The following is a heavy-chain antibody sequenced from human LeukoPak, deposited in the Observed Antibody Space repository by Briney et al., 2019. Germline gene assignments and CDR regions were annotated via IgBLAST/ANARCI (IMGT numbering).Heavy chain of an antibody. D-gene: IGHD3-10*01. Sequence: PGGSLRLSCAASRFTFSDYAMTWVRLAPGKGLEFVSSISGSGDTTYYADSVKGRFTISRDNSRNTLYLEMNSLKPEDTAVYYCAKDLMRDRWFGESWGQGTLVTVSS. CDR1: RFTFSDYA. CDR2: ISGSGDTT. J-gene: IGHJ5*02. V-gene: IGHV3-23*01. CDR3: AKDLMRDRWFGES.